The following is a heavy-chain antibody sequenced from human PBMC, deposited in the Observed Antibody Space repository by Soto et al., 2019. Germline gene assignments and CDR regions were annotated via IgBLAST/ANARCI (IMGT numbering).Heavy chain of an antibody. V-gene: IGHV3-30*18. CDR3: AKGNDAWWFDP. CDR2: ISYDGSNK. CDR1: GFTFSSYG. D-gene: IGHD1-1*01. J-gene: IGHJ5*02. Sequence: GGSLRLSCAASGFTFSSYGMHWVRQAPGKGLEWVAVISYDGSNKYYADSVKGRFTISRDNSKNTLYLQMNSLRAEDTAVYYCAKGNDAWWFDPWGQGTLVTVSS.